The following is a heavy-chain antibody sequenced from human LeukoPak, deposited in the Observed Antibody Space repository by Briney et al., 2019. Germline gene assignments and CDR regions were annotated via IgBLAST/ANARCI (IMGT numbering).Heavy chain of an antibody. V-gene: IGHV1-2*06. CDR3: ARDLYGVDDY. D-gene: IGHD4-17*01. J-gene: IGHJ4*02. Sequence: ASVKVSCKASGYTFTGYYIHWVRQAPGQGLEWMGRINPNTGGTDYAQKFQGRVTMTRDTSISTAYMELSRLRSDDTAVYYCARDLYGVDDYWGQGTLVTVSS. CDR2: INPNTGGT. CDR1: GYTFTGYY.